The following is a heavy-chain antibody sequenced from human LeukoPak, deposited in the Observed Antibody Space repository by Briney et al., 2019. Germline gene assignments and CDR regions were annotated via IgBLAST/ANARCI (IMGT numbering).Heavy chain of an antibody. CDR1: GGSISSYY. CDR2: IYYSGST. Sequence: KPSETLSLTCTVSGGSISSYYWSWIRQPPGKGREWIGYIYYSGSTNYNPSLKSRVPISVDTSKNQFSLKLSSVTAADTAVYYCAMSIAVAGLDYYYGMDVWGQGTTVTVSS. D-gene: IGHD6-19*01. CDR3: AMSIAVAGLDYYYGMDV. V-gene: IGHV4-59*01. J-gene: IGHJ6*02.